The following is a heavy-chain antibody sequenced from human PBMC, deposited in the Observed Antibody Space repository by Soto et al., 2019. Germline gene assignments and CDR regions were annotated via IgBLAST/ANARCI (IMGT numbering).Heavy chain of an antibody. V-gene: IGHV3-30-3*01. J-gene: IGHJ4*02. CDR2: ISYDGSNK. CDR3: ARGLYSSSWSDY. D-gene: IGHD6-13*01. CDR1: GCTFSSYA. Sequence: PGGSLRLSCAASGCTFSSYAMHWVRQAPGKGLEWVAVISYDGSNKYYADSVKGRFTISRDNSKNTLYLQMNSLRAEDTAVYYCARGLYSSSWSDYWGQGTLVTVSS.